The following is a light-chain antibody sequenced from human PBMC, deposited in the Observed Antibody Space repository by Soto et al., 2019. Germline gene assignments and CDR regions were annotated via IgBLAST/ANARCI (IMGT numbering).Light chain of an antibody. CDR3: QQYNFYWT. V-gene: IGKV1-5*03. J-gene: IGKJ1*01. CDR1: QNIHNW. CDR2: KAS. Sequence: EIQMTQSPSTMHASVGDRVNITCRAGQNIHNWLAWYQQKPGKVHKVLIYKASTLESGVPSRFSGSGSWTEFTLTISSLQTDDFATYYCQQYNFYWTFGQGTKVEIK.